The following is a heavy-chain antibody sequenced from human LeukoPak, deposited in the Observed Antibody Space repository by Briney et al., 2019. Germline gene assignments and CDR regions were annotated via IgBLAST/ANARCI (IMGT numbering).Heavy chain of an antibody. CDR2: IIPIFGTA. V-gene: IGHV1-69*13. J-gene: IGHJ6*02. CDR1: GGTFSSYA. D-gene: IGHD3-3*01. Sequence: GASVKVSCKASGGTFSSYAISWVRQAPGQGLEWMGGIIPIFGTANYAQKFQGRVTITADESTSTAYMELSSLRSDDTAVYYCARSGITIFGVVIIGDYYGMDVWGQGTTVTVSS. CDR3: ARSGITIFGVVIIGDYYGMDV.